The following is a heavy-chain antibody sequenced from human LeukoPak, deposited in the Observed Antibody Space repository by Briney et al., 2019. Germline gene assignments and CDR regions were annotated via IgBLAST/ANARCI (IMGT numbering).Heavy chain of an antibody. J-gene: IGHJ5*02. CDR2: IYYSGST. V-gene: IGHV4-39*01. D-gene: IGHD2-21*01. CDR3: ARHIVVVSTPADWFDP. Sequence: SEILSLTCTVSGGSISSSSYYWGWIRQPPGRGLEWIGSIYYSGSTYYNPSLKSRVTISVDTSENQFSLKLSSVSAADTAVYYCARHIVVVSTPADWFDPWGQGTLVTVSS. CDR1: GGSISSSSYY.